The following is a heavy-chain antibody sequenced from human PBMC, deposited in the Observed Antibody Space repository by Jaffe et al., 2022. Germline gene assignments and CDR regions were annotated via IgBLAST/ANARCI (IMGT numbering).Heavy chain of an antibody. CDR3: ARCLSGTSSSCYFES. Sequence: EVQLVESGGGLVQPGGSLRLSCAASGFTFNIYNMNWVRQAPGKGLEWVSYISSSSNTIYYADSVKGRFTISRDNAKNSLSLQMNSLRAEDTAVYYCARCLSGTSSSCYFESWGQGTLVTVSS. V-gene: IGHV3-48*01. D-gene: IGHD6-6*01. J-gene: IGHJ4*02. CDR2: ISSSSNTI. CDR1: GFTFNIYN.